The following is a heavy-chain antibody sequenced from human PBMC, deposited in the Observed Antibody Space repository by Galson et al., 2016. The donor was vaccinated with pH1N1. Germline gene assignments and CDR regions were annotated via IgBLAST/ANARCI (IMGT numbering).Heavy chain of an antibody. Sequence: CAISGDSVSSNSAAWNWIRQSPSRGLEWLGRTYYRSKWFYNYAVSVQGRITTNPDTSKNQFSLQLNSVTPEDTAVYYCARHSPGRAVGVFDCWGQGTLVTVSS. CDR1: GDSVSSNSAA. V-gene: IGHV6-1*01. CDR3: ARHSPGRAVGVFDC. J-gene: IGHJ4*02. D-gene: IGHD6-19*01. CDR2: TYYRSKWFY.